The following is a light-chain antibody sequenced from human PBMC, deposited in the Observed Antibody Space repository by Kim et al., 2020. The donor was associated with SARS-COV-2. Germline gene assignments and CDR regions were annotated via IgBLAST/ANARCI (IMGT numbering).Light chain of an antibody. CDR3: QQYNTN. Sequence: TLSSSVGDRITITCRASQNIYSSVAWYQQKPRKAPKVLIYDASSLASGVPSRFSGSGSGTEFTLTISSLQPDDFATYYCQQYNTNFGGGTKVDIK. J-gene: IGKJ4*01. V-gene: IGKV1-5*01. CDR2: DAS. CDR1: QNIYSS.